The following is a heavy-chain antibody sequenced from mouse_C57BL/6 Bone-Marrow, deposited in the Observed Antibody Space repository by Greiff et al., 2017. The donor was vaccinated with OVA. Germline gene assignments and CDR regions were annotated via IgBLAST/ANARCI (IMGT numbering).Heavy chain of an antibody. CDR2: VYPGDGDT. J-gene: IGHJ2*01. Sequence: VQLQQSGPELVKPGASVKISCKASGYAFSSSWMNWVKQRPGKGLEWIGRVYPGDGDTNSNGKFKGKATLTVDKSSSTAYMQLSSLTSEDSAVYFCARHKDDCYDSWFAYWGQGTTVTVSS. CDR3: ARHKDDCYDSWFAY. CDR1: GYAFSSSW. V-gene: IGHV1-82*01. D-gene: IGHD1-1*01.